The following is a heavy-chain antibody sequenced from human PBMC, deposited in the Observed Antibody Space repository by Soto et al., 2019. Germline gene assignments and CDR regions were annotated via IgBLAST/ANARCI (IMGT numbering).Heavy chain of an antibody. CDR1: RFPFSDAW. Sequence: GGSLRLSCAASRFPFSDAWMSWVRQAPGKGLEWVGRIRSKTDGGTTEYAAPVKGRFTISRDDSKDTLYLQMNSLKTEDTAVYYCTTLYSGYDYVGHWGQGTLVTVSS. CDR3: TTLYSGYDYVGH. J-gene: IGHJ4*02. V-gene: IGHV3-15*01. D-gene: IGHD5-12*01. CDR2: IRSKTDGGTT.